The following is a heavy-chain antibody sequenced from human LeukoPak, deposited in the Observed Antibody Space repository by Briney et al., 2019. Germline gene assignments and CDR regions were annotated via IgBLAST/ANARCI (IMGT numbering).Heavy chain of an antibody. Sequence: PGGSLRLSCAASGFTFDDYAMHWVRQAPGKGLEWVSFISWDGDSTYYTDSVKGRFTISRDNAKNSLYLQMNSLRAEDTALYYCAKDGGAVAGTSFFDYWGQGTLVTVSS. D-gene: IGHD6-19*01. CDR3: AKDGGAVAGTSFFDY. CDR2: ISWDGDST. J-gene: IGHJ4*02. V-gene: IGHV3-43D*03. CDR1: GFTFDDYA.